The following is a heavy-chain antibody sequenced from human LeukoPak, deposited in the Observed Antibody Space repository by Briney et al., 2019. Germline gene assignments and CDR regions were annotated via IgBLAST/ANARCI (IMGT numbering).Heavy chain of an antibody. Sequence: GASVKVSCKTSGYTFTSHGISWVRQAPGQGLEWMGWIRADNDDTKYAQKFQDRLTVTTDTSTGAAYMELRSLSADDTAVYYCARDWPTVITDYWGQGTLVTVSS. J-gene: IGHJ4*02. V-gene: IGHV1-18*01. D-gene: IGHD4-11*01. CDR3: ARDWPTVITDY. CDR1: GYTFTSHG. CDR2: IRADNDDT.